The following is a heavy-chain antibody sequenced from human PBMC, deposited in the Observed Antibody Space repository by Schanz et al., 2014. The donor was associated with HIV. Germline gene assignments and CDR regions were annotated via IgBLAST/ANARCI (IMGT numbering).Heavy chain of an antibody. V-gene: IGHV3-30*18. D-gene: IGHD2-15*01. CDR3: AKGGRDILSYYGMDV. CDR1: GFTFITYG. CDR2: ISYDGSNK. Sequence: ESGGGVVQPGRSLRLSCAASGFTFITYGMHWVRQAPGKGLEWVAGISYDGSNKYYADSVKGRFTISRDNAKNSLYLQMNTLRAEDTAVYYCAKGGRDILSYYGMDVWGQGTTVTVSS. J-gene: IGHJ6*02.